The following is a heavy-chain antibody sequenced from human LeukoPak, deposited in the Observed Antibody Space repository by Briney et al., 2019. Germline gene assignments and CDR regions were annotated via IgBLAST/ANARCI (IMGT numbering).Heavy chain of an antibody. V-gene: IGHV4-34*01. CDR1: GGSLSGYY. D-gene: IGHD6-6*01. CDR2: INHSGST. CDR3: ARKLRSKYSSSPRFDY. J-gene: IGHJ4*02. Sequence: SETLSLTCAVCGGSLSGYYWSWIRQPPGKGLEWIGEINHSGSTNYNPSLKSRVTISVDTSRNQFSLKLSSVTAADTAVYYCARKLRSKYSSSPRFDYWGQGTPVTVSS.